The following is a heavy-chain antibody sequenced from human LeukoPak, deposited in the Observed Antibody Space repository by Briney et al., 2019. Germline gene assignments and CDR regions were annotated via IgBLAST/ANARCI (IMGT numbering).Heavy chain of an antibody. D-gene: IGHD6-13*01. J-gene: IGHJ4*02. CDR1: GGSISSGSYY. CDR2: IYTSGST. V-gene: IGHV4-61*02. Sequence: PSETLSLTCTVSGGSISSGSYYWSWIRQPAGKGLEWIGRIYTSGSTNYNPSLKSRVTMSVDTSKNQFSLKLSSVTAADTAVYYCARDPHEYSSSYTPPYYFDYWGQGTLVTVSS. CDR3: ARDPHEYSSSYTPPYYFDY.